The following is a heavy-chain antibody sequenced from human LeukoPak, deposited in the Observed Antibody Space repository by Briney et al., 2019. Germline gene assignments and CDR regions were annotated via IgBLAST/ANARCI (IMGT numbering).Heavy chain of an antibody. Sequence: SENLSLTCTVSGGSISSYYWSWIRQPPGKGLEWVGYIYTSGSTNYNPSLKSRVTISVDTSKNQFSLKLSSVTAADTAVYYCARQDYDFWSGYSGYYYMDVWGKGTTVTVSS. V-gene: IGHV4-4*09. CDR3: ARQDYDFWSGYSGYYYMDV. CDR2: IYTSGST. D-gene: IGHD3-3*01. CDR1: GGSISSYY. J-gene: IGHJ6*03.